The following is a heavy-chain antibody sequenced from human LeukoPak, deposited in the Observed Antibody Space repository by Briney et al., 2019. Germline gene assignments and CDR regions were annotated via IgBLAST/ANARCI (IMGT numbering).Heavy chain of an antibody. CDR3: AKDLEYSSSSLDY. CDR2: ISWNSGSI. V-gene: IGHV3-9*01. D-gene: IGHD6-6*01. CDR1: GFTFDDYA. Sequence: PGRSPRLSCAASGFTFDDYAMHWVRQAPGKGLEWVSGISWNSGSIGYADSVKGRFTISRDNAKNSLYLQMNSLRAEDTALYYCAKDLEYSSSSLDYWGQGTLVTVSS. J-gene: IGHJ4*02.